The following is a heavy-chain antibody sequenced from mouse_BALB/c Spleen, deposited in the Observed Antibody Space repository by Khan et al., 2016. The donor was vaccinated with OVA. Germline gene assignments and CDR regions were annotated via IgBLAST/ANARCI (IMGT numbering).Heavy chain of an antibody. J-gene: IGHJ3*01. CDR1: GYSITSEFA. CDR3: ARKDYYDYDPFPY. V-gene: IGHV3-2*02. CDR2: ISYSGNT. D-gene: IGHD2-4*01. Sequence: EVQLQESGPGLVKPSQSLSLTCTVTGYSITSEFAWNWIRQFPGNKLEWMGYISYSGNTRYNPSLKSLISITRDTSRNQFFLQLNSVTTEDTATXYRARKDYYDYDPFPYWGQGTLVTVSA.